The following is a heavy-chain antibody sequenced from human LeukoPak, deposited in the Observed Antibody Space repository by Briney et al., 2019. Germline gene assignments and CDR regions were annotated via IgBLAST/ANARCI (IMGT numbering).Heavy chain of an antibody. J-gene: IGHJ4*02. CDR2: ISYGGTNK. D-gene: IGHD6-13*01. CDR1: GFTFSSYA. V-gene: IGHV3-30*04. Sequence: HTGGSLRLSCAASGFTFSSYAMHWVRQAPGKGLEWVAVISYGGTNKYYADSVKGRFTISRDNSKNTLFLQMNSLRAEDTAVYYCAREGPRLAAATTTFIYYFDYWGQGTLVTVSS. CDR3: AREGPRLAAATTTFIYYFDY.